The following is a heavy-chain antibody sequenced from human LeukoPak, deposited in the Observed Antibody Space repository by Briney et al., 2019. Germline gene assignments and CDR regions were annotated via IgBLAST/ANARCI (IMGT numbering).Heavy chain of an antibody. J-gene: IGHJ4*02. V-gene: IGHV3-48*03. D-gene: IGHD6-19*01. Sequence: GGSLRLSCVISGFTFSSYEMNWVRQAPGKGLEWVSYISSTGGAKHYADSVKGRFTIPRDNAKNSLFLQMNSLRAEDTAVYYCARGDQAVAGYYFDYWGQGTLVTVSS. CDR1: GFTFSSYE. CDR2: ISSTGGAK. CDR3: ARGDQAVAGYYFDY.